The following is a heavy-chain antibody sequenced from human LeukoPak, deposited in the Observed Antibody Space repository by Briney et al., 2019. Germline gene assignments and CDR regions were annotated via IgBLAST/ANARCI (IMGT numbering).Heavy chain of an antibody. V-gene: IGHV4-59*01. J-gene: IGHJ4*02. D-gene: IGHD2-15*01. CDR1: GGAISLYH. CDR3: ARGDFSGGYCYDY. Sequence: SETLSLTWTVCGGAISLYHWSWIRQPPGKGLEWIGHIYYSGSTNYNPSLKSRVTISIDTSKNQFSLKLSSVTAADTAVYYCARGDFSGGYCYDYWGQGTLVTVSS. CDR2: IYYSGST.